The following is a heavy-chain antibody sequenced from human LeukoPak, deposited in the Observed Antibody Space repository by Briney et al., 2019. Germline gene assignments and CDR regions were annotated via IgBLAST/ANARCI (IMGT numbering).Heavy chain of an antibody. CDR2: IDGGASST. Sequence: GGSLRLSCAASGFTFSNHWMHWVRQVPGKGLVWVSRIDGGASSTSYADAVKGRFSISRDNGKSTLYLQMNSLRVEDTAVYYCARGHCSSTSCYSGFDYWGQGTLVTVSS. V-gene: IGHV3-74*01. J-gene: IGHJ4*02. CDR3: ARGHCSSTSCYSGFDY. CDR1: GFTFSNHW. D-gene: IGHD2-2*01.